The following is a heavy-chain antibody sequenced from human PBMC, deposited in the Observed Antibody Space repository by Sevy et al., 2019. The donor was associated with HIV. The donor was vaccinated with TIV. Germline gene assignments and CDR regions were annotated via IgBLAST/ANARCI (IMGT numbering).Heavy chain of an antibody. J-gene: IGHJ4*02. CDR1: GLTFSNYA. Sequence: GGSLRLSCAASGLTFSNYAIHWVRQAPGKGLEWVAVISYDGSNKDYADSVKGRFAISRDNSKNTLYLQMNSPRVEYTAVYYCARASHMITFGGVIVIDGIDYLGQGTLVTVSS. CDR3: ARASHMITFGGVIVIDGIDY. D-gene: IGHD3-16*02. CDR2: ISYDGSNK. V-gene: IGHV3-30*09.